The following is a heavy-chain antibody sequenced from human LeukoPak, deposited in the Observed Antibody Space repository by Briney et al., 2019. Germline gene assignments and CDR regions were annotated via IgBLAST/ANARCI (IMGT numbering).Heavy chain of an antibody. D-gene: IGHD3-22*01. CDR1: GGTFSSYA. J-gene: IGHJ4*02. CDR3: ARGSRRDYYDSSGYFDY. Sequence: SVKVSCKASGGTFSSYAISWVRQAPGQGLEWRGGIIPIFGTANYAQKFQGRVTITADESTSTAYMELSSLRSEDTAVYYCARGSRRDYYDSSGYFDYWGQGTLVTVSS. V-gene: IGHV1-69*13. CDR2: IIPIFGTA.